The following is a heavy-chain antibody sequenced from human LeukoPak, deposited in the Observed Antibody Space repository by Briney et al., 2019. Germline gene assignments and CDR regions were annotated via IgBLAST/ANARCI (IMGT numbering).Heavy chain of an antibody. J-gene: IGHJ3*02. CDR3: ARALGDAFDI. CDR2: IYSGGST. Sequence: PGGSLGLSFAAPGFPLKSNYMSWVRQAPGKGRECVSVIYSGGSTFYADSVKGRFTISRDNSKNTLYLQMNSLRAEDTAVYYCARALGDAFDIWGQGTMVTVSS. V-gene: IGHV3-53*01. CDR1: GFPLKSNY. D-gene: IGHD3-16*01.